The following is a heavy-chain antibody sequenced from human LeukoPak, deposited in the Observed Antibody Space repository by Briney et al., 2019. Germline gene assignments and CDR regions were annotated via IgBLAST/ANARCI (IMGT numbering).Heavy chain of an antibody. V-gene: IGHV3-23*01. CDR3: AKAQGYSYGLFDY. D-gene: IGHD5-18*01. CDR2: ISGSGGST. CDR1: GFTFSSYA. J-gene: IGHJ4*02. Sequence: SGGSLRLSCAASGFTFSSYAMSWVRQAPGKGLEWVSAISGSGGSTYYADSVKGRFTISRDNYKNTLYLQMNSLRAEDTAVYYCAKAQGYSYGLFDYWGQGTLVTVSS.